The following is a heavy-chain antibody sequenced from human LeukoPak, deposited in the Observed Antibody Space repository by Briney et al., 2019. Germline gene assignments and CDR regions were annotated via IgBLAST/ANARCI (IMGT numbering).Heavy chain of an antibody. V-gene: IGHV3-74*01. J-gene: IGHJ4*02. CDR2: INSDGINT. CDR3: ARDIVVVPAAMDYFDY. D-gene: IGHD2-2*01. CDR1: GFTFSNYW. Sequence: GGSVRLSCAASGFTFSNYWMHWVRQAPGKGLVWVSRINSDGINTSYADSVKGRFTISRDNAKNSLYLQMNSLGAEDTAVYYCARDIVVVPAAMDYFDYWGQGTLVTVSS.